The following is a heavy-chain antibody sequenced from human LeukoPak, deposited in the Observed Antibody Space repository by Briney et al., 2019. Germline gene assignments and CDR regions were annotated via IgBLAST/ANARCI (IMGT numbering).Heavy chain of an antibody. V-gene: IGHV3-23*01. CDR3: AKESYYSG. Sequence: PGGSLRLSCAASAFTFSSYAMAWVRQAPGKGLQWVSAISGGGGSIYYADSVKGRFTISRDNSKNTLYLQMNSLRAEDTAVYYCAKESYYSGWGQGTLVTVSS. J-gene: IGHJ4*02. CDR2: ISGGGGSI. D-gene: IGHD4-11*01. CDR1: AFTFSSYA.